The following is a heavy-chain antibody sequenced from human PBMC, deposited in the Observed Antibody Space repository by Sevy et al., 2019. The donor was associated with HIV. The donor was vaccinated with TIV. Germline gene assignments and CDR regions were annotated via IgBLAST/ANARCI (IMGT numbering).Heavy chain of an antibody. J-gene: IGHJ3*02. V-gene: IGHV3-53*01. D-gene: IGHD3-22*01. CDR2: IYSGDST. CDR3: ARLSVYYYDSSGYYTTGHAFDI. Sequence: GGSLRLSCAASGFSVSNSYMSWVRQAPGKGLQWVSVIYSGDSTYYTDSVKGRFTISGDNSKNTLYLQMNSLRAEDTAVYYGARLSVYYYDSSGYYTTGHAFDIWGQGTMVTVSS. CDR1: GFSVSNSY.